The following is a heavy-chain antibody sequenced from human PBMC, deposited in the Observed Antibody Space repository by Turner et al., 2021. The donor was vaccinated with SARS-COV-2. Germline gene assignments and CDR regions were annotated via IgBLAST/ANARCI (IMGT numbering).Heavy chain of an antibody. Sequence: EVQLVESGGGLIQPGGALRLSCAASGFTVSSNYMCWVRQAPGKGLEWVSVIYSGGSTYYADSVKGRFTISRDNSKNTLYLQMNSLRAEDTAVYYCARQLTTVTTWFDPWGQGTLVTVSS. J-gene: IGHJ5*02. CDR2: IYSGGST. CDR3: ARQLTTVTTWFDP. CDR1: GFTVSSNY. V-gene: IGHV3-53*01. D-gene: IGHD4-17*01.